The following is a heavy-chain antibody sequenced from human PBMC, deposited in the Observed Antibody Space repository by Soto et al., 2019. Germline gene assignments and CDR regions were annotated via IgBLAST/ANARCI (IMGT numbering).Heavy chain of an antibody. CDR1: GGSISSYY. V-gene: IGHV4-59*12. CDR3: ARYCSGGSCYLGWFDP. Sequence: PSETLSLTCTVSGGSISSYYWSWIRQPPGKGLEWIGYIYYSGSTNYNPSLKSRVTISVDTSKNQFSLKLSSVTAADTAVYYCARYCSGGSCYLGWFDPWGQGTLVTVSS. J-gene: IGHJ5*02. CDR2: IYYSGST. D-gene: IGHD2-15*01.